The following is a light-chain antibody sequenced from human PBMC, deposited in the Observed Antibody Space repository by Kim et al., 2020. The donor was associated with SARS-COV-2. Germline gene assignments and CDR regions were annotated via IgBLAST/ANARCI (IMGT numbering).Light chain of an antibody. V-gene: IGKV1-5*03. CDR1: QSVNSW. J-gene: IGKJ2*01. CDR2: KSS. Sequence: LSAFVGDSVTLTGRASQSVNSWLAWYQQKPEKAPNTLIDKSSSLQRGVPSRFSGSGSGTEFTLTISSLQPDDFATYYWQQYNTYHTFGQGTKLEI. CDR3: QQYNTYHT.